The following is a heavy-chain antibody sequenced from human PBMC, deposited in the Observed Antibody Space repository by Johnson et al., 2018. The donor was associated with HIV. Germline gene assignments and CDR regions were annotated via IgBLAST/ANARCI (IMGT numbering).Heavy chain of an antibody. V-gene: IGHV3-NL1*01. CDR2: INWNGGST. D-gene: IGHD3-16*02. CDR3: TTVDLYYDYVWGRYRSHAVDI. Sequence: VQLVESGGGVVQPGRSLRLSCAASGFTFSSYGMHWVRQAPGKGLEWVSGINWNGGSTYYADSVKGRFTISRDNSKNTLYLQMNSLRAEDTGVYYCTTVDLYYDYVWGRYRSHAVDIWGQGTMVTVSS. J-gene: IGHJ3*02. CDR1: GFTFSSYG.